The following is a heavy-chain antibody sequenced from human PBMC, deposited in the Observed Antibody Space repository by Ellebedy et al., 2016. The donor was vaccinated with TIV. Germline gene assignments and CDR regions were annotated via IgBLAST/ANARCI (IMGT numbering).Heavy chain of an antibody. CDR3: ARTIIVVPAALPPGIAVAGVDY. D-gene: IGHD2-2*01. J-gene: IGHJ4*02. CDR2: INPNSGGT. V-gene: IGHV1-2*06. Sequence: AASVKVSCQASRYTFTSYYLHWVRQAPGQGLEWIGRINPNSGGTNYAQKFQGRVTMTRDTSISTAYMELRRLRSDDTAVYYCARTIIVVPAALPPGIAVAGVDYWGQGTLVTVSS. CDR1: RYTFTSYY.